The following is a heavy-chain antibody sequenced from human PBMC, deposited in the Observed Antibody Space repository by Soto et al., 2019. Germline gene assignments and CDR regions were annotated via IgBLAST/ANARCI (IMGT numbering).Heavy chain of an antibody. V-gene: IGHV4-59*01. J-gene: IGHJ4*02. Sequence: SETLSLTCTVSGGSINSFYWSWIRQSPGKGLEWIGYIYYTGSTVYNPSLKRRTTISLDTSKNQFSLNLTSVTAADTAVYYCARVRYGSGRYLHAFDYWGQGTLVTVSS. CDR2: IYYTGST. CDR1: GGSINSFY. CDR3: ARVRYGSGRYLHAFDY. D-gene: IGHD3-10*01.